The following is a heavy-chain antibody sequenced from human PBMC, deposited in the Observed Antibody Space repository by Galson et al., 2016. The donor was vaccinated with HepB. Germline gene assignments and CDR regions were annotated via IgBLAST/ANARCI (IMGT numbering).Heavy chain of an antibody. V-gene: IGHV3-21*01. J-gene: IGHJ6*01. Sequence: SLRLSCAASRFNFGSHSMNWVRQAPGKGLEWVSSISSTSSHTYYADSLEGRFTISRDNAKNSLFLQMNSLSAEDTAVYYCERNQFTNNWNDGYYYAMDIWGQGTTVTVSS. D-gene: IGHD1-1*01. CDR2: ISSTSSHT. CDR1: RFNFGSHS. CDR3: ERNQFTNNWNDGYYYAMDI.